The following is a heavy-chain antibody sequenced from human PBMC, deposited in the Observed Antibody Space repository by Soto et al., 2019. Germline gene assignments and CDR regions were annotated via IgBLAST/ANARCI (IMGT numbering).Heavy chain of an antibody. J-gene: IGHJ4*02. CDR3: AGPATSIAARPGDY. V-gene: IGHV4-39*01. D-gene: IGHD6-6*01. CDR1: GGSISSSSYY. CDR2: IYYSGST. Sequence: ASETLSLTCTVSGGSISSSSYYWGWIRQPPGKGLEWIGSIYYSGSTYYNPSLKSRVTISVDTSKNQFSLKLSSVTAADTAVYYCAGPATSIAARPGDYWGQGTLVTVSS.